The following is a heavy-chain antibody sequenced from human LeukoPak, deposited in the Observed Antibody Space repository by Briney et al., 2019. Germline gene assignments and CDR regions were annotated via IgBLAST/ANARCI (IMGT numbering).Heavy chain of an antibody. CDR3: ARDLDIVVVPDYMDV. V-gene: IGHV3-9*01. D-gene: IGHD2-2*01. CDR2: ISWNSGSI. J-gene: IGHJ6*02. Sequence: PGGSLRLSCAASGFTFDDYAMHWVRQAPGKGLEWVSGISWNSGSIGYADSVKGRFTISRDNAKNSLYLQMNSLRAEDTAVYYCARDLDIVVVPDYMDVWGQGTTVTVSS. CDR1: GFTFDDYA.